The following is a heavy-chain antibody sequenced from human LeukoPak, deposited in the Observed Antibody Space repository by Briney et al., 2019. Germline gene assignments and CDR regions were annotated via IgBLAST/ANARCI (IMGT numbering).Heavy chain of an antibody. CDR2: IYYSGST. J-gene: IGHJ3*02. Sequence: PSETLSLTCTVSGGSISSYYWSWIRQPPGKGLEWIGYIYYSGSTNYNPSLKSRVTISVDTSKNQFSLKLSSVTAADTAVYYCARDSASSGYYSNDAFDIWGQGTMVTVSS. V-gene: IGHV4-59*01. CDR1: GGSISSYY. CDR3: ARDSASSGYYSNDAFDI. D-gene: IGHD3-22*01.